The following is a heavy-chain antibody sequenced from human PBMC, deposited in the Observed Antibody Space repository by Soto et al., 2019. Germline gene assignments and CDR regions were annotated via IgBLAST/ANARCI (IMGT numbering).Heavy chain of an antibody. V-gene: IGHV4-59*01. J-gene: IGHJ4*02. CDR1: GGSISSDF. D-gene: IGHD6-13*01. Sequence: SDTLSLTCTVSGGSISSDFYIWVRQPPGKGLEWIGSVYYTGTTDYNPSLKSRVTISVDTSKTQFSLNLRSVTAADTAVYYCARDLAAVPRAFDYWGRGTLVTVSS. CDR2: VYYTGTT. CDR3: ARDLAAVPRAFDY.